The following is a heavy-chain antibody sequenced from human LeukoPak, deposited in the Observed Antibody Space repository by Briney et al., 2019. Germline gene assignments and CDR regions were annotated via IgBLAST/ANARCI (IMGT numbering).Heavy chain of an antibody. D-gene: IGHD3-22*01. CDR2: IYYTGST. Sequence: SETLSLTCTVSGASISRYYWSWIRQPPGKGLEWIGYIYYTGSTNYNPSLKSRVTISFDTSRNQFSLQLSSVTAADTAMYYCASRGYYDNSGYFRNWGQGTLVTVSS. J-gene: IGHJ4*02. CDR1: GASISRYY. CDR3: ASRGYYDNSGYFRN. V-gene: IGHV4-59*01.